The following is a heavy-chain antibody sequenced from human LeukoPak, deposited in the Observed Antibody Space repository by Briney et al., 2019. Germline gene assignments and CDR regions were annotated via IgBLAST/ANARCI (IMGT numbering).Heavy chain of an antibody. CDR2: ISAYNGNT. Sequence: VASVKVSCKASGYTFTSYGISWVRQAPGQGLEWMGWISAYNGNTNYAQKLQGRVTMTTDTSTSTAYMELRSLRSDDTAVYYCAKDHLYEGPRTSWYRGGYLDNWGQGTLVTVSS. D-gene: IGHD2-2*01. CDR3: AKDHLYEGPRTSWYRGGYLDN. J-gene: IGHJ4*02. CDR1: GYTFTSYG. V-gene: IGHV1-18*01.